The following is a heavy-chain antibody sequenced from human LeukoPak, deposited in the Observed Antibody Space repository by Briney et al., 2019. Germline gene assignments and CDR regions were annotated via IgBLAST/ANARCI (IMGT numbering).Heavy chain of an antibody. J-gene: IGHJ4*02. CDR1: GGSISSYY. CDR2: IYYSGST. CDR3: ARPYGAAGLD. Sequence: SETLSLTCTVSGGSISSYYWSWIRQPPGKGLEWIGYIYYSGSTNYNPSLKSRVTISVDTSKNQFSLKLSSVTAADTAVYYCARPYGAAGLDWGQGTLVTVSS. V-gene: IGHV4-59*08. D-gene: IGHD4-17*01.